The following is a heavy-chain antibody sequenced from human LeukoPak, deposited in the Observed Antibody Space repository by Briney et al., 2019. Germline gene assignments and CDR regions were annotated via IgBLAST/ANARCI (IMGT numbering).Heavy chain of an antibody. D-gene: IGHD5-24*01. CDR2: INHSGST. V-gene: IGHV4-34*01. CDR1: GGSFSGYY. J-gene: IGHJ4*02. Sequence: SETLSLTCAVYGGSFSGYYWSWIRQPPGKGLEWIGEINHSGSTNYNPSLKSRVTISVDTSKNQFSLTLSSVTAADTAVYYCARDGDGYNYDYWGQGTLVTVSS. CDR3: ARDGDGYNYDY.